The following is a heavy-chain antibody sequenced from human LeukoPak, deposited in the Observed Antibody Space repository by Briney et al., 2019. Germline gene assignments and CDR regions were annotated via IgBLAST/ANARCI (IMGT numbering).Heavy chain of an antibody. V-gene: IGHV5-51*01. Sequence: GESLKISCKGSAVTFNNYWIGWVRQLPGKGLDWMGIIYPGDSETRYSPSFQGQVTMSVDKSINTAYLHWGSLKASDTAIYFCARLSTRLLDHWGQGTRVTVSS. CDR1: AVTFNNYW. D-gene: IGHD3-3*01. J-gene: IGHJ4*02. CDR2: IYPGDSET. CDR3: ARLSTRLLDH.